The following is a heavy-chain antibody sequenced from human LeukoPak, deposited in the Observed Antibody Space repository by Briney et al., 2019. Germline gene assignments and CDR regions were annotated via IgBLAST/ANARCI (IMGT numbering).Heavy chain of an antibody. CDR1: GGSISSYY. Sequence: SETQSLTCTVSGGSISSYYWGWIRQPPGKGPEWIGYIYYSGSTNYNPSLKSRVTISVDTSKNQFSLKLSSVTAADTAVYYCARWSGGSDWLYHYGMDVWGQGTTVTVSS. CDR3: ARWSGGSDWLYHYGMDV. J-gene: IGHJ6*02. CDR2: IYYSGST. V-gene: IGHV4-59*01. D-gene: IGHD6-19*01.